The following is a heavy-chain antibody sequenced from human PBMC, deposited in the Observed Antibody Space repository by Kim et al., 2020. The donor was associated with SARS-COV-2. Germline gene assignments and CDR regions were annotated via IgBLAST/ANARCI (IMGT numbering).Heavy chain of an antibody. V-gene: IGHV4-39*07. CDR3: ARDSNWNHFDY. CDR2: T. Sequence: TYDNPSLNSRVTISVDTSKNQFSLKLSSVAAADTAVYYCARDSNWNHFDYWGQGTLVTVSS. D-gene: IGHD1-20*01. J-gene: IGHJ4*02.